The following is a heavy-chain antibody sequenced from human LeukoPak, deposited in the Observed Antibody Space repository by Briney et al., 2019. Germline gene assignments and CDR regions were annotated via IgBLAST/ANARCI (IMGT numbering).Heavy chain of an antibody. D-gene: IGHD3-22*01. J-gene: IGHJ4*02. CDR1: GYTFTRQY. Sequence: GASVKVSCKASGYTFTRQYIHWVRPAPGQGPEWMGWINPNSGGTNYAQQFQGRVTMTRDTSISTAYMEVSSLRSDDTAVYYCARSYSYDSSGYYGAKWGQGTLVSVSS. CDR2: INPNSGGT. V-gene: IGHV1-2*02. CDR3: ARSYSYDSSGYYGAK.